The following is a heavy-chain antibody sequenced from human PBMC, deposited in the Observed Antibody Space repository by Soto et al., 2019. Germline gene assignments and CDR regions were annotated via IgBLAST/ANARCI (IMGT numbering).Heavy chain of an antibody. CDR3: ARDGGLLTASWHYDL. Sequence: QVQLVQSGADVKKPGTSVKVSCKAAGYSFTNYCMYWVRQAPGQGLEWMGMINPRTGSTRYAQKFQDRVTLTRDTSTTTVYMELSTLISDATAVYYCARDGGLLTASWHYDLWGPGTLVTVSS. CDR1: GYSFTNYC. J-gene: IGHJ2*01. V-gene: IGHV1-46*01. CDR2: INPRTGST. D-gene: IGHD2-15*01.